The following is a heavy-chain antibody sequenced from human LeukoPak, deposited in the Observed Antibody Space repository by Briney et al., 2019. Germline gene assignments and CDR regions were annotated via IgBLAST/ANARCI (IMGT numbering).Heavy chain of an antibody. CDR1: GFTFSSYA. Sequence: GSLRLSCAASGFTFSSYAMSWVRQAPGKGLEWVSGIRGSGGSTYYADSVKGRFTISRDNSKNTLYLQMNSLRAEDSAVYYCARAAMVNSGDYWGQGTLVTVSS. CDR2: IRGSGGST. V-gene: IGHV3-23*01. J-gene: IGHJ4*02. D-gene: IGHD5-18*01. CDR3: ARAAMVNSGDY.